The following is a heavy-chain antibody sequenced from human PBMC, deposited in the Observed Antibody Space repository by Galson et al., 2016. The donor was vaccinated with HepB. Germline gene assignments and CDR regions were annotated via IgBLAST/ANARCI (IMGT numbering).Heavy chain of an antibody. CDR1: GGSTKTGGHY. V-gene: IGHV4-31*03. D-gene: IGHD6-13*01. J-gene: IGHJ5*01. Sequence: TLSLTCTVSGGSTKTGGHYWNWIRQHPGKGLQWIGYIYYSGITFYNPSLKSRLTMSVDTSKNQFSLRLSSVTAADTAVYFCARERLISAAGTFDSWGQGTLVTVSS. CDR2: IYYSGIT. CDR3: ARERLISAAGTFDS.